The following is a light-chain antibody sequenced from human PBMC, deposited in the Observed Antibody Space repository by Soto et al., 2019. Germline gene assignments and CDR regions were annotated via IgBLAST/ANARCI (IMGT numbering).Light chain of an antibody. CDR3: SLHTTSNSVV. CDR2: DVS. V-gene: IGLV2-14*01. Sequence: QSALTQPASVSGSPGQSITISCTVTSSDVGYYNYVSWYQQHPGQAPKLMIYDVSNRPSGVSNRFSGSKSGNTASLTISGLQTEDEADHYCSLHTTSNSVVFGGGTKLTVL. CDR1: SSDVGYYNY. J-gene: IGLJ2*01.